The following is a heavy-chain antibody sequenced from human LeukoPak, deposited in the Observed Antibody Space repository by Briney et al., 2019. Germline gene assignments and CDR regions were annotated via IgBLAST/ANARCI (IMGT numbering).Heavy chain of an antibody. CDR1: GFTFSSYA. Sequence: GGSLSLSCAPSGFTFSSYALSWVRQAPGQGLKWVSAISGSGRSTYYADSVKGRFTISRDNSKNTLYLQMNSPRAKDTALYYCAKLDTGGVCCVFDYWGQGTLVTVSS. V-gene: IGHV3-23*01. D-gene: IGHD2-8*02. CDR3: AKLDTGGVCCVFDY. CDR2: ISGSGRST. J-gene: IGHJ4*02.